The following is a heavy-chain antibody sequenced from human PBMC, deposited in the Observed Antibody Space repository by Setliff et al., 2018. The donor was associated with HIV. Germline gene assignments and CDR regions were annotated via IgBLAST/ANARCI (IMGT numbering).Heavy chain of an antibody. CDR1: GGSISSNSYY. D-gene: IGHD3-9*01. J-gene: IGHJ6*03. CDR3: ARKVWDYDILTGYSYYYYMDV. CDR2: ISSSSSYT. V-gene: IGHV3-11*03. Sequence: LSLTCTVSGGSISSNSYYMSWIRQAPGKGLEWVSYISSSSSYTSYADSVKGRFTISRDNAKNSLYLQMNSLRAEDTAVYYCARKVWDYDILTGYSYYYYMDVWGKGTTVTVSS.